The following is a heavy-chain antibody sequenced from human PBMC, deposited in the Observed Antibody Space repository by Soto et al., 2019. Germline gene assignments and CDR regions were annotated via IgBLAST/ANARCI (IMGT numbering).Heavy chain of an antibody. CDR2: IYHTGTT. D-gene: IGHD2-15*01. V-gene: IGHV4-30-2*01. CDR3: ASCKSSPYFDY. J-gene: IGHJ4*02. Sequence: PSETLSLTCTVSGGSINSGDYSWTWIRQPPGKGLEWIGYIYHTGTTYYNMSLKSRVTISVDRSKNQFSLKLSSVTAADTAVYYCASCKSSPYFDYWGQGTLVTVSS. CDR1: GGSINSGDYS.